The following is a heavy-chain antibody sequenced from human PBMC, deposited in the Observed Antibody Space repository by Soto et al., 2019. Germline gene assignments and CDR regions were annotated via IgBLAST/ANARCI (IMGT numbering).Heavy chain of an antibody. Sequence: QVQLVESGGSVVQPGRSLRLSCAASGLTFSSYGMHWVRQAPGKGLEGVAFIRYDGSKKFYADSVKGRFTISRDNSKNTLYLQMNGLRAEDTAEYYCAGGSRSVAYWGQGTLVTVSS. CDR1: GLTFSSYG. V-gene: IGHV3-30*02. D-gene: IGHD5-12*01. CDR2: IRYDGSKK. J-gene: IGHJ4*02. CDR3: AGGSRSVAY.